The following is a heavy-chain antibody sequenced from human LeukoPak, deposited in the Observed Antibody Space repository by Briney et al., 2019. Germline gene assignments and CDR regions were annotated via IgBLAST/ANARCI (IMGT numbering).Heavy chain of an antibody. D-gene: IGHD3-10*01. J-gene: IGHJ3*02. CDR3: ARGRLLWFGELFPDAFDI. V-gene: IGHV4-59*08. CDR1: GDYIISNY. CDR2: IDYSGTT. Sequence: KTSETLSLTCSVSGDYIISNYWSWIRQAPGKGLDWIGYIDYSGTTKYNPSLKSRITISTDTSKNQFSLTLSSVTAADTAAYYCARGRLLWFGELFPDAFDIWGQGTMVTGYS.